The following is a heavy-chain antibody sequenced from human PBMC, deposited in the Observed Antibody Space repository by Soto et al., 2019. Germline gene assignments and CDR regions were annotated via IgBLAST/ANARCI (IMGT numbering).Heavy chain of an antibody. D-gene: IGHD2-21*02. CDR3: AGEGALLFGGNSDYYSTMDV. J-gene: IGHJ6*02. V-gene: IGHV4-30-4*08. Sequence: SETLSLTCTVSGGSIISGDYYWSWIRQPPGKGLEWIGYIYYSGDTSYNPSLESRVTISIDTSKNQFSLKLSSVTAADTAFYYCAGEGALLFGGNSDYYSTMDVWGQGTTVTVSS. CDR2: IYYSGDT. CDR1: GGSIISGDYY.